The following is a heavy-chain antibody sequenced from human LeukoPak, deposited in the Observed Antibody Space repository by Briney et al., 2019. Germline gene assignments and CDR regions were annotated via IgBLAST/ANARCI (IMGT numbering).Heavy chain of an antibody. Sequence: SVKVSCKASGYTFIDYYIQWVRQAPGQGLEWMGTINPRGGSTRHAQRFQGRVTMTRDTSTSTLYMELSSLTSEDTAVYYCARKFGGSGYYFDYWGQGTLVTVSS. J-gene: IGHJ4*02. D-gene: IGHD2-15*01. CDR1: GYTFIDYY. V-gene: IGHV1-46*01. CDR2: INPRGGST. CDR3: ARKFGGSGYYFDY.